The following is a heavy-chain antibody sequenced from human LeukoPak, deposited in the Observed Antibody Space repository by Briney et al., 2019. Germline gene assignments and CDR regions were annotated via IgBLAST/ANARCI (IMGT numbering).Heavy chain of an antibody. V-gene: IGHV3-66*01. Sequence: GGSLRLSCAASGFTVSSNYMSWVRQAPGKGLEWVSVIYSGGSTYCADSVKGRFTISRDNSKNTLYLQMNSLRAEDTAVYYCASPFGVVIEGDGMDVWGQGTTVTVSS. D-gene: IGHD3-3*01. CDR1: GFTVSSNY. CDR3: ASPFGVVIEGDGMDV. J-gene: IGHJ6*02. CDR2: IYSGGST.